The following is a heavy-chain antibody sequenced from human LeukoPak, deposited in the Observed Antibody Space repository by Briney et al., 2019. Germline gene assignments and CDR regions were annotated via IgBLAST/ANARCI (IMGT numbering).Heavy chain of an antibody. CDR2: IHHSGYT. Sequence: PSETLSLTCVVSGDAISSGNYWGWIRQPPGKGLEWIGNIHHSGYTNYNPSLKSRVTISVDTSKNQFSLKMKSVTAADTAVYYCARMGSDYWGQGTLVTVSS. D-gene: IGHD3-16*01. CDR3: ARMGSDY. J-gene: IGHJ4*02. V-gene: IGHV4-38-2*01. CDR1: GDAISSGNY.